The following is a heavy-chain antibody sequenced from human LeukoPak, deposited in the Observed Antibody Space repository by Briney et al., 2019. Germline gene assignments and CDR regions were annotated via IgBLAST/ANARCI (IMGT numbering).Heavy chain of an antibody. CDR1: GFTFSSYR. CDR2: ISSSSSYI. V-gene: IGHV3-21*01. Sequence: PGGSLRLSCAASGFTFSSYRMNWVRQAPGKGLEWVSSISSSSSYIYYADSVKGRFTISRDNAKNSLYLQMNSLRAEDTAVYYCARGSAGAFDIWGQGTMVTVSS. D-gene: IGHD6-19*01. CDR3: ARGSAGAFDI. J-gene: IGHJ3*02.